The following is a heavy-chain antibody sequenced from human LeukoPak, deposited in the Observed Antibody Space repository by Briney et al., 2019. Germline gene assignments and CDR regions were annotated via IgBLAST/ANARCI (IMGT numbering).Heavy chain of an antibody. CDR2: IYTIGST. Sequence: SETLSLTCTVSGGSISSYYWSWIRQPAGKGLEWIGRIYTIGSTNYNPSLKSRVTMSVDTSKNQFSLKLSSVTAADTAVYYCARDIIDFWSGLNWFDPWGQGTLVTVSS. D-gene: IGHD3-3*01. CDR3: ARDIIDFWSGLNWFDP. J-gene: IGHJ5*02. CDR1: GGSISSYY. V-gene: IGHV4-4*07.